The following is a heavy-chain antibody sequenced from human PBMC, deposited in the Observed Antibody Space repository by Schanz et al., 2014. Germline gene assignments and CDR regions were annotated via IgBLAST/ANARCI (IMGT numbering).Heavy chain of an antibody. J-gene: IGHJ4*02. Sequence: QLQLVQSGAEVKKPGSSVKVSCKASGYTFTDYGVIWVRQAPGQGLEWMGMINPSGGSTTYAQKFQGRVTMTRDTSTSTVYMELSSLRSEDTAVYYCARGRGFYDYWGQGTLVTVSS. CDR1: GYTFTDYG. CDR3: ARGRGFYDY. D-gene: IGHD3-10*01. CDR2: INPSGGST. V-gene: IGHV1-46*01.